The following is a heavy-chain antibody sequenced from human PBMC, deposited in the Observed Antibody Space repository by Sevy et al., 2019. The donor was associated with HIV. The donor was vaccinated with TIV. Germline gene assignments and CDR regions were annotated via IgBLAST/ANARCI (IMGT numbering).Heavy chain of an antibody. CDR2: INLRGSNLHGIT. V-gene: IGHV4-34*01. D-gene: IGHD3-3*01. CDR1: GETFSGYH. CDR3: ARGYDSLGGGVFGY. Sequence: SETLSLTCAVYGETFSGYHWSWIRRSPGKGLEWIGEINLRGSNLHGITNYNPSLRSRVTISVDASNNQFSLKLTSVTAADTAVYYWARGYDSLGGGVFGYWGQGTLVTVSS. J-gene: IGHJ4*02.